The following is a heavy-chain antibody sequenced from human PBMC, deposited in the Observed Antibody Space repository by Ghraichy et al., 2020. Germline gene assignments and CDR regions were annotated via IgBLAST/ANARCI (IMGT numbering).Heavy chain of an antibody. CDR2: VSFSSSII. V-gene: IGHV3-48*04. Sequence: GGSLRLSCAASGFSFSVYGMHWVRQAPGKGLEWVSYVSFSSSIIHYANSVKGRFTISRDNAKNSLYLQMDSLRAEDTAVYYCARSGTANSHDNWFDPWGQGALVTVSS. J-gene: IGHJ5*02. CDR1: GFSFSVYG. CDR3: ARSGTANSHDNWFDP. D-gene: IGHD1-1*01.